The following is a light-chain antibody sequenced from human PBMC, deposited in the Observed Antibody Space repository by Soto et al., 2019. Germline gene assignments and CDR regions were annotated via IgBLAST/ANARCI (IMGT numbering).Light chain of an antibody. CDR2: AAS. J-gene: IGKJ3*01. V-gene: IGKV1-9*01. Sequence: IPLTQSPAFLSASVGDRVTITCRASQGISSYLAWYQKRPGKAPKLLIYAASTLQSGVPSRFSGSGSGTEFTLTISSLQPEDFATSYCQEYNSESVHTFGPGTRVDIK. CDR3: QEYNSESVHT. CDR1: QGISSY.